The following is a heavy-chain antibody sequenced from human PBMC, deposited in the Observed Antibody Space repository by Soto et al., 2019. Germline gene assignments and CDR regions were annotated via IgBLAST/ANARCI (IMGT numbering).Heavy chain of an antibody. Sequence: SETLSLTCAVSGYSISSGYYWGWIRQSPGKGLEWIGSIYHSGSTYYNPSLKSRVIISVDTSKNQFSLKLSSVTAADTAVYYCARLAPIAAADGMDVWGQGTTVTASS. J-gene: IGHJ6*02. V-gene: IGHV4-38-2*01. D-gene: IGHD6-13*01. CDR3: ARLAPIAAADGMDV. CDR1: GYSISSGYY. CDR2: IYHSGST.